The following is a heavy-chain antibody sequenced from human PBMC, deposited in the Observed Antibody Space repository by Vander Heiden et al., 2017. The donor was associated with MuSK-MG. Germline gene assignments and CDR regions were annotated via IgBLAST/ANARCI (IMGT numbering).Heavy chain of an antibody. CDR1: GFTFSNYA. J-gene: IGHJ3*01. Sequence: QLQVVESGGGVVQPGRSLRLSCAASGFTFSNYAMQWVRQAPGKGLDWVAVISYDGTTKYYADSLKGRFTIFRDNSKNTMSLQMNSLRPEDTALYYCARENYYGSGILGALDLWGQGTVVTVSS. D-gene: IGHD3-10*01. V-gene: IGHV3-30-3*01. CDR3: ARENYYGSGILGALDL. CDR2: ISYDGTTK.